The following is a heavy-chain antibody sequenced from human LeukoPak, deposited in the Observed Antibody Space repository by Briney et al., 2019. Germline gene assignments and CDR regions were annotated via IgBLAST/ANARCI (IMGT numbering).Heavy chain of an antibody. D-gene: IGHD2-8*01. J-gene: IGHJ5*02. V-gene: IGHV3-30*18. CDR3: AKVGTSSLRDWFDP. CDR2: ISYDGSDK. Sequence: PGKSLRLSCAASGFTFSSYGMHWVRQAPGKGLEWVAVISYDGSDKNYVDSVKGRFTISRDNSKNTLYLQMNSLRAEDTALYYCAKVGTSSLRDWFDPWGQGTLVTVSS. CDR1: GFTFSSYG.